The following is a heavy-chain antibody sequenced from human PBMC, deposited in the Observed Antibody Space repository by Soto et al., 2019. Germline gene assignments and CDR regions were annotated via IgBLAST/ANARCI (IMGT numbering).Heavy chain of an antibody. D-gene: IGHD6-6*01. CDR2: MNPNSGNT. Sequence: QVQLVQSGAEVKKPGASVKVSCKASGYTFTSYDINWVRQATGQGLEWMGWMNPNSGNTGYAQKFQGRVTMTSNTSIRTAYMELSSLRSEDTAVYYRARAGRIAARRGGAGGMAVWGQGTTVTVSS. J-gene: IGHJ6*02. CDR1: GYTFTSYD. V-gene: IGHV1-8*01. CDR3: ARAGRIAARRGGAGGMAV.